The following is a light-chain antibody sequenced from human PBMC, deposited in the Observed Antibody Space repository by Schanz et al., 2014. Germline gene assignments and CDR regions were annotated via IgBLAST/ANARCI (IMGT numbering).Light chain of an antibody. V-gene: IGKV1-39*01. J-gene: IGKJ4*01. CDR3: QQYYTYLT. CDR2: AAS. CDR1: QTISTY. Sequence: DIQLTQSPSSLSASVGDRVTITCRASQTISTYLNWYQQKPGKAPKLLMYAASSLQSGVPSRFSGSGSGTDFTLTISCLQSEDFATYYCQQYYTYLTFGGGTKVEI.